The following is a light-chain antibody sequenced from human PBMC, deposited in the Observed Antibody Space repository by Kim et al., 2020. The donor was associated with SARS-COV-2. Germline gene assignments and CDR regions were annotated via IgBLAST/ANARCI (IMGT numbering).Light chain of an antibody. V-gene: IGKV3-11*01. Sequence: LAPGERATLSCRASQSVSSYLAWYQQKPGQAPRLLIYDASNRATGIPARFSGSGSGTEFTLTISSLEPEDFAVYDCQHRSNWPPTFGQGTKVEIK. CDR2: DAS. CDR3: QHRSNWPPT. J-gene: IGKJ1*01. CDR1: QSVSSY.